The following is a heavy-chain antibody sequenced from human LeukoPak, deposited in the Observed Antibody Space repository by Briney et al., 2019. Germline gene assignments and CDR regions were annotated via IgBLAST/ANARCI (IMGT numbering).Heavy chain of an antibody. CDR3: ARSDGGGCFDS. CDR2: ITGSGDAT. D-gene: IGHD4-23*01. CDR1: GFAFNNYA. J-gene: IGHJ5*01. V-gene: IGHV3-23*01. Sequence: GGSLRLSCAASGFAFNNYAMPWVRQAPGKGLEWVPGITGSGDATSYADSVKGRFTISRDNSKNTLYLQMKSLRAEDTAVFYCARSDGGGCFDSWGQGTLVTVSS.